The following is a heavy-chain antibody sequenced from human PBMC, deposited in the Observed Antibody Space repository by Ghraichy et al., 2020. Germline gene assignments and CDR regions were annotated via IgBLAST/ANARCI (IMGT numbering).Heavy chain of an antibody. D-gene: IGHD6-13*01. CDR1: DFLFSTYN. J-gene: IGHJ4*02. V-gene: IGHV3-48*01. CDR3: VSSSFTAPGL. CDR2: ISGSGRTT. Sequence: GGSLRLSCAGSDFLFSTYNMNWVRQAPGKGLEWISYISGSGRTTYYADSVKGRFTISRDNAKNSLYLQMNSLRPEDTAVYYCVSSSFTAPGLWGQGTLVTVSS.